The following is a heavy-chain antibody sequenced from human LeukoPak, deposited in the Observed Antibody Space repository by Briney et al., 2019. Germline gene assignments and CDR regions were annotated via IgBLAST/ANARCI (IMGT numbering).Heavy chain of an antibody. Sequence: ASVKVSCKSSGYTFTDYSMHWVRQAPGQGLEWMGWINPNSGGTNYAQKFQGRVTMTRDTSITTAYMELNNLTSDDTAVYHCARPGAVGGHAFDYWGQGTLVTVSP. V-gene: IGHV1-2*02. CDR3: ARPGAVGGHAFDY. D-gene: IGHD6-19*01. J-gene: IGHJ4*02. CDR1: GYTFTDYS. CDR2: INPNSGGT.